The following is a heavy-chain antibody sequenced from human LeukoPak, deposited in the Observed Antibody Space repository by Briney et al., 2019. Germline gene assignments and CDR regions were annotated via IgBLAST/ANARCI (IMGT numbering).Heavy chain of an antibody. D-gene: IGHD3-10*01. CDR1: GGSISSYY. Sequence: SETLSLTCTVSGGSISSYYWNWIRQPPGKALEWLGYAYYSGSTNYNPSLKTRLTISVDTSKAQFSLTLSSVTAADTAIYYCASRSGRNYYGMDVWGQGTTVTVSS. CDR3: ASRSGRNYYGMDV. V-gene: IGHV4-59*01. J-gene: IGHJ6*02. CDR2: AYYSGST.